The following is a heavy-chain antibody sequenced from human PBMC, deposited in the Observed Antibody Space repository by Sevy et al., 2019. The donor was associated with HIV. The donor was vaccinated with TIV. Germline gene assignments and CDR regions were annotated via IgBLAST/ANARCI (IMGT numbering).Heavy chain of an antibody. CDR3: ARGGDFNDRSAKRDFDY. V-gene: IGHV3-33*01. J-gene: IGHJ4*02. CDR2: IWNDGSNK. D-gene: IGHD3-22*01. Sequence: GGSLRLSCAAPGFTFSNYGMHWVRQAPGKGLEWVAVIWNDGSNKHYADSVKGRFTISRDNSKNTLYLQMNSLRVEDTAVYFCARGGDFNDRSAKRDFDYWGQGTLVTVSS. CDR1: GFTFSNYG.